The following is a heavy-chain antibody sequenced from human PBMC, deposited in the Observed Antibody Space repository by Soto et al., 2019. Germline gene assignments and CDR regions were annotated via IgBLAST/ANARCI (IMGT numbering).Heavy chain of an antibody. Sequence: GGSLRLSCAASGFTFSSYAMHWVRQAPGKGLEWVAVISYDGSNKYYADSVKGRFTISRDNSKNTLYLQMNSLRAEDTAVYYCARMALRLGELSSFDYWGQGTLVTVSS. CDR1: GFTFSSYA. CDR2: ISYDGSNK. D-gene: IGHD3-16*02. V-gene: IGHV3-30-3*01. CDR3: ARMALRLGELSSFDY. J-gene: IGHJ4*02.